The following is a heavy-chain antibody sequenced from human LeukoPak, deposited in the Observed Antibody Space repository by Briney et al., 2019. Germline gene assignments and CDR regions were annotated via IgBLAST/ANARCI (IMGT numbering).Heavy chain of an antibody. Sequence: SETLSLTCTVSGGSITNGDYYWSWIRQPPGKGLEWIGYIYYSGSTYYNPSLKSRVTISVDTSKNQFSLKLSSVTAADTAVYYCARLPDKELTPDYWGQGTLVTVSS. CDR1: GGSITNGDYY. CDR3: ARLPDKELTPDY. CDR2: IYYSGST. D-gene: IGHD1-26*01. V-gene: IGHV4-30-4*08. J-gene: IGHJ4*02.